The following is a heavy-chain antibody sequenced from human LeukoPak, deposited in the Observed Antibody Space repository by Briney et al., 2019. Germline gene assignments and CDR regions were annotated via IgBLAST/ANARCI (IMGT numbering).Heavy chain of an antibody. V-gene: IGHV1-69*05. CDR1: GGTFSSYA. J-gene: IGHJ4*02. CDR2: IIPIFGTA. Sequence: SVKVSCKASGGTFSSYAISWVRQAPEQGLEWMGRIIPIFGTANYAQKFQGRVTITTDESTSTAYMELSSLRSEDTAVYYCARIGSQNSSPFDYWGQGALVIVSS. CDR3: ARIGSQNSSPFDY. D-gene: IGHD3-10*01.